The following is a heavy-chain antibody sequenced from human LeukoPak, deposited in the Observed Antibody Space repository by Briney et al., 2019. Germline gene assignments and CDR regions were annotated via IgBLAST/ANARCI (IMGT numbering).Heavy chain of an antibody. J-gene: IGHJ6*04. CDR2: IYYSGST. Sequence: SETLSLTCTVSGGSISSYYLSWIRQPPGKGLEWIGDIYYSGSTNCNPSLKSRVTISVDTSKNQFSLKLSSVTAADTAVYYCARGYCSGGSCYFDYYYGMDVWGKGTTVTVSS. V-gene: IGHV4-59*01. D-gene: IGHD2-15*01. CDR3: ARGYCSGGSCYFDYYYGMDV. CDR1: GGSISSYY.